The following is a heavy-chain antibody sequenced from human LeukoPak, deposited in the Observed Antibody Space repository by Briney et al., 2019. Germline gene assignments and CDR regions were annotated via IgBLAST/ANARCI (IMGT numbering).Heavy chain of an antibody. Sequence: GGSLRLSCAASGFSFDAYAMHWVRQAPGKGLEWVLGISWNGGGMGYAVSVKGRFTISRDNAKNSLYLQMNSLRDEDTALYYCAKDITGGRSSPYFDSWGQGTLVTVSS. CDR2: ISWNGGGM. J-gene: IGHJ4*02. CDR1: GFSFDAYA. D-gene: IGHD6-6*01. V-gene: IGHV3-9*01. CDR3: AKDITGGRSSPYFDS.